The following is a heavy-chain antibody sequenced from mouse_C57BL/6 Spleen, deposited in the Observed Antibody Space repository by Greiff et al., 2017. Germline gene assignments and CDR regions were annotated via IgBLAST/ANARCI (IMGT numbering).Heavy chain of an antibody. V-gene: IGHV1-80*01. Sequence: QVHVKQSGAELVKPGASVKISCKASGYAFSSYWMNWVKQRPGTGLEWIGQIYPGDGDTNYNGKFKGKATLTADKSSSTAYMQLSSLSSEDSAVYFCARRGGYYGFAYWGQGTLVTVSA. D-gene: IGHD1-1*01. CDR1: GYAFSSYW. J-gene: IGHJ3*01. CDR3: ARRGGYYGFAY. CDR2: IYPGDGDT.